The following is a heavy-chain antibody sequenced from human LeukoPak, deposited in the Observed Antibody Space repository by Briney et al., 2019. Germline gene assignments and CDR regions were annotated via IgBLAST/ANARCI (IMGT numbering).Heavy chain of an antibody. Sequence: PSETLSLTCTVSNGSVRSYYWSWVRQSPGKGLEWIGYIYYSGSTNYNPSLKSRVTISIHTSRNQFSLMLSSVAAADTAMYYCARYYDRTGFDYWGQGTLVTVSS. CDR2: IYYSGST. CDR1: NGSVRSYY. D-gene: IGHD3-16*01. V-gene: IGHV4-59*08. J-gene: IGHJ4*02. CDR3: ARYYDRTGFDY.